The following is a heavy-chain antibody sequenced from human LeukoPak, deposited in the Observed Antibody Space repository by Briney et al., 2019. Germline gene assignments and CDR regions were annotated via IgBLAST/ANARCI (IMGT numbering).Heavy chain of an antibody. CDR1: GYTFTSHG. Sequence: ASVKVSCKASGYTFTSHGISWVRQAPGQGLEWMGWISAYNGNTNYAQKLQGRVTMTTDTSTSTAYMELRSLRSDDTAVYYCARDRTYYYDSSGYGYYYGMDVWGQGTTVTVSS. J-gene: IGHJ6*02. CDR3: ARDRTYYYDSSGYGYYYGMDV. D-gene: IGHD3-22*01. V-gene: IGHV1-18*01. CDR2: ISAYNGNT.